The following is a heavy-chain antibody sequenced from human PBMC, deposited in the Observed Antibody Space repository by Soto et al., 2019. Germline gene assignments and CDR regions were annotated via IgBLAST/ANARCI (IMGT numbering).Heavy chain of an antibody. J-gene: IGHJ6*04. V-gene: IGHV1-69*06. CDR1: GGTFSSYA. CDR2: IIPIFGTA. Sequence: SVKVSCKASGGTFSSYAISWVRQAPGQGLEWMGGIIPIFGTANYAQKFQGRVTITADKSTSTAYMEPSSLRSEDTAVYYCAGGASPTDIPHNSGRDVGGKGTTAIVSS. D-gene: IGHD2-21*01. CDR3: AGGASPTDIPHNSGRDV.